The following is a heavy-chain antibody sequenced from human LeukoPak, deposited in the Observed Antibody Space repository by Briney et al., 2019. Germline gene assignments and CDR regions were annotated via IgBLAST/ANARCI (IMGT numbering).Heavy chain of an antibody. CDR2: IYYSGST. CDR3: ARVNTLIRGIGWFDP. J-gene: IGHJ5*02. D-gene: IGHD3-10*01. CDR1: GGSISSYY. Sequence: PSETLSLTCTVSGGSISSYYWSWIRQTPGKGLEWIGYIYYSGSTNFNPSLKSRVTISVDTSKNQFSLKLSSVTAADTAVYYCARVNTLIRGIGWFDPWGQGILVTVSS. V-gene: IGHV4-59*12.